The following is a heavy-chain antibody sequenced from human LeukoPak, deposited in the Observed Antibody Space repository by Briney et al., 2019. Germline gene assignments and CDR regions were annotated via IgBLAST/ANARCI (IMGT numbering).Heavy chain of an antibody. D-gene: IGHD3-22*01. CDR2: IWYDGSNK. CDR1: GFTFSSYG. Sequence: GGSLRLSCAASGFTFSSYGMHWVRQAPGKGLEWVAVIWYDGSNKYYADSVKGRFTISRDNSKNTLYLQMNSLRAEDTAVYYCAKDRSMIVVVGDAFDIWGQGTMVTVSS. V-gene: IGHV3-33*06. CDR3: AKDRSMIVVVGDAFDI. J-gene: IGHJ3*02.